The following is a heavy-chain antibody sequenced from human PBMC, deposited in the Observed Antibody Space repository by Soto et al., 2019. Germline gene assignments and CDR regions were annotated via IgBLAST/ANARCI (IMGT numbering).Heavy chain of an antibody. Sequence: LSLTCTVSGGSISSSSYYWGWIRQPPGKGLEWIGSIYYSGSTYYNPSLKSRVTISVDTSKNQFSLKLSSVTAADTAVYYCARTPIRKWATHTEDYYYYGMDVWGQGTTVTVYS. V-gene: IGHV4-39*01. J-gene: IGHJ6*02. CDR1: GGSISSSSYY. CDR2: IYYSGST. CDR3: ARTPIRKWATHTEDYYYYGMDV. D-gene: IGHD2-15*01.